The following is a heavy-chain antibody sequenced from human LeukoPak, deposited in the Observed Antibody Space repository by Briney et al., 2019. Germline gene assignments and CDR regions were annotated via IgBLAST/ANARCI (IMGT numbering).Heavy chain of an antibody. Sequence: GGSLRLSCAASGFTFRNYWMSWVRQAPGTGLEWVANIKQDGSDRNYVTSVKGRFSISRDNSKSTLYLQMSSLRAEDTAVYYCARGPGSSGGAYVGDYWGHGTLVTVSS. V-gene: IGHV3-7*01. J-gene: IGHJ4*01. CDR3: ARGPGSSGGAYVGDY. CDR2: IKQDGSDR. D-gene: IGHD3-22*01. CDR1: GFTFRNYW.